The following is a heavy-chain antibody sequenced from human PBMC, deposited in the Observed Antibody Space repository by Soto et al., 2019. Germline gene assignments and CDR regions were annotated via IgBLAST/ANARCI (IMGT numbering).Heavy chain of an antibody. V-gene: IGHV3-74*01. CDR3: ARVGGGSGNFDY. D-gene: IGHD3-10*01. Sequence: GGSLRLSCAASGFNISRYWIHWVRQVPGKGLVWVSRINSDGSFTRYADSVKGRFTISRDNAKNTMYLQMNSLRADDTAVYYCARVGGGSGNFDYWGQGTLVTVSS. J-gene: IGHJ4*02. CDR1: GFNISRYW. CDR2: INSDGSFT.